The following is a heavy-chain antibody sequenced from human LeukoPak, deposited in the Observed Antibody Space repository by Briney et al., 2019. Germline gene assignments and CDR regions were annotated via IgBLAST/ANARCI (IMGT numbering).Heavy chain of an antibody. CDR3: AKDYLGSLEY. CDR1: GFTFSVAW. V-gene: IGHV3-74*03. CDR2: IKSDGSGT. D-gene: IGHD3-10*01. J-gene: IGHJ4*02. Sequence: GGSLRLSCAASGFTFSVAWMHWVRQAPGKGLVWVSVIKSDGSGTTNADSVKGRFTISRDNAKNTVYLQMNSLRDEDTAVYYCAKDYLGSLEYWGQGTLVTVSS.